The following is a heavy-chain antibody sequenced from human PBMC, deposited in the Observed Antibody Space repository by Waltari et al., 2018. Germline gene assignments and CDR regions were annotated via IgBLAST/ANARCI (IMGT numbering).Heavy chain of an antibody. CDR2: INPNGNDK. CDR1: GVSFSSTW. V-gene: IGHV3-7*04. CDR3: TRGARGAD. J-gene: IGHJ4*02. D-gene: IGHD3-10*01. Sequence: EVQLVEYGGDLVQPGGSLSLSCAASGVSFSSTWMGLVRQAPGKGVEWEANINPNGNDKYYVDSVEGRFTISKDNARNSLYLQMNNLRVEDTAMYYCTRGARGADWGQGTLVTVSS.